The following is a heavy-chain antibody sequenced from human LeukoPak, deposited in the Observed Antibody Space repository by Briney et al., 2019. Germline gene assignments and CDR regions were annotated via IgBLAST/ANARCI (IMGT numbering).Heavy chain of an antibody. CDR3: ARRRIARNPFFDY. J-gene: IGHJ4*02. CDR1: GGSSSSYY. V-gene: IGHV4-59*12. Sequence: SETLSLTCTVSGGSSSSYYWSWIRQPPGKGLEWIGYIYYSGSTDYNPSLKSRVTISIDTSKNQFSLKLSSVTPADTAVYYCARRRIARNPFFDYWGQGTLVTVSS. D-gene: IGHD1-14*01. CDR2: IYYSGST.